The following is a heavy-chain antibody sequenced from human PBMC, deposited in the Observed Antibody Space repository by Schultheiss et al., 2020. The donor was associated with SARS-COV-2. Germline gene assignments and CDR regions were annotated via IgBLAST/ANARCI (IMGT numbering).Heavy chain of an antibody. CDR2: IYSGGST. Sequence: GGSLRLSCAASGFTVSSNYMSWVRQAPGKGLEWVSVIYSGGSTYYADSVKGRFTISRDNSKNTLYLRMNSLRAEDTAVYYCARGRRIRYYYYGMDVWGQGTTVTVSS. CDR1: GFTVSSNY. CDR3: ARGRRIRYYYYGMDV. V-gene: IGHV3-53*01. D-gene: IGHD2-15*01. J-gene: IGHJ6*02.